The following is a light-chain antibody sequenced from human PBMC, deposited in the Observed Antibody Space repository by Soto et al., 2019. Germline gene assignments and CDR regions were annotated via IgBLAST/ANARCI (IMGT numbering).Light chain of an antibody. CDR2: AAT. Sequence: DIQMTQSPSSVSASVGDRVTITCRASQDISDWLAWHQQKPGEAPKLLIYAATTLHSGVPSRFSGSGSGTDFTLTISSLQPEDFATYYCQQGHTFPHTFGGGTKVEIK. CDR3: QQGHTFPHT. J-gene: IGKJ4*01. V-gene: IGKV1-12*01. CDR1: QDISDW.